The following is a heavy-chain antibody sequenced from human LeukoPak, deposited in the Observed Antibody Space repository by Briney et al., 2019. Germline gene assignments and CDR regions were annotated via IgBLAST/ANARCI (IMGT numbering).Heavy chain of an antibody. J-gene: IGHJ4*02. V-gene: IGHV4-61*02. Sequence: SETLSLTCTVSGDSISSGDYYWSWIRQPAGKGLEWIGRIYTSGSTNYNPSLKSRVTISVDTSKNQFSLKLSSVTAADTAVYYCARLLPATMVRGGYNTGPKYYFDYWGQGTLVTVSS. CDR2: IYTSGST. CDR1: GDSISSGDYY. CDR3: ARLLPATMVRGGYNTGPKYYFDY. D-gene: IGHD3-10*01.